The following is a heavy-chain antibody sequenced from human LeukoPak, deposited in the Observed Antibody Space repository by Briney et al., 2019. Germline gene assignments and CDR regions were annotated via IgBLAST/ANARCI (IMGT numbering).Heavy chain of an antibody. CDR1: GFTFSSYA. CDR2: ISSGGTTI. D-gene: IGHD2-2*01. Sequence: GGSLRLSCAASGFTFSSYAMSWVRQAPGKGLEWVSDISSGGTTIFYGDSVKGRFTISRDNAKNSLYLQMNSLRDENTAIYFCTRGLVVWGQGALVTVSS. CDR3: TRGLVV. J-gene: IGHJ4*02. V-gene: IGHV3-48*02.